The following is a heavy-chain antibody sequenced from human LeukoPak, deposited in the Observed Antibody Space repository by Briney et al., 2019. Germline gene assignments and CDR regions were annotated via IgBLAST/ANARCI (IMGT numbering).Heavy chain of an antibody. Sequence: GGSLRLSCVASGFTFSSYWMHWVRQAPGKGLVWVSRINTDGSSTNYADSVKGRFTISRDNVKNTVYLQMNSLRAEDTAVYYCATPGIRDQYDFDLWGQGTLVTVSS. V-gene: IGHV3-74*01. J-gene: IGHJ4*02. CDR1: GFTFSSYW. CDR2: INTDGSST. CDR3: ATPGIRDQYDFDL. D-gene: IGHD6-13*01.